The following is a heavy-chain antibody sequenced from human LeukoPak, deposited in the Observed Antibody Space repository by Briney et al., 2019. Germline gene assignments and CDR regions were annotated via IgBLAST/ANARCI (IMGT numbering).Heavy chain of an antibody. D-gene: IGHD2-2*01. CDR2: INWDGGST. CDR1: GFTIYNFG. J-gene: IGHJ4*02. CDR3: ARVRCSSTSCSLFDY. V-gene: IGHV3-20*04. Sequence: PGASLRLSCEVSGFTIYNFGMSWVRQAPGKGLEWVSGINWDGGSTGYADSVKGRFTISRDNAKNSLYLQMNSLRAGDTALYYCARVRCSSTSCSLFDYWGQGTLVTVSS.